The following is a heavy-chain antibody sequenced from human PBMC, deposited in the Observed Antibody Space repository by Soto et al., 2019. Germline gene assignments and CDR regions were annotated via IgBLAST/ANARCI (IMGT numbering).Heavy chain of an antibody. J-gene: IGHJ6*02. CDR2: IYWNEET. D-gene: IGHD2-15*01. CDR1: GFSLSTSKMG. V-gene: IGHV2-5*01. CDR3: AHTPPDSLMDV. Sequence: QITLKESGPTLVKPTETLTPTCTFSGFSLSTSKMGVGWIRQPPGKALEWLALIYWNEETRYSPSLKSRLTITKDISKNQVILTMINMDPVDTATYYCAHTPPDSLMDVWGQGTTVTVSS.